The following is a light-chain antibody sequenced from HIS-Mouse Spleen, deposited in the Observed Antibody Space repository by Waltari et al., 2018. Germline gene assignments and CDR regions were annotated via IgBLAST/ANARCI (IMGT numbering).Light chain of an antibody. CDR1: SSDVGSYNL. Sequence: QSALTQPASVSGSPGQSITISCTGTSSDVGSYNLVSWYQQHPGKAPKLMIYEGSKRPSGVPNRFAGSKSGNTASLTISGLQAEDEADYYCCSYAGSSTVPFGTGTKVTVL. J-gene: IGLJ1*01. CDR2: EGS. CDR3: CSYAGSSTVP. V-gene: IGLV2-23*03.